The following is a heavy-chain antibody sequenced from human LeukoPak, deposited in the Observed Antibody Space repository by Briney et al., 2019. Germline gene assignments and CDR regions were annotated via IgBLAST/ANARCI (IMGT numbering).Heavy chain of an antibody. J-gene: IGHJ6*02. D-gene: IGHD4-17*01. V-gene: IGHV3-9*01. Sequence: GGSLRLSCAASGFTFDDYAMHWVRHAPGKGLEGVSGISWNSGSIVYADSVKGRFTISRDNAKNSLYLQMNSLRAEDTALYYCAKQSRINGDYYYYYGMDVWGQGTTVTVSS. CDR3: AKQSRINGDYYYYYGMDV. CDR2: ISWNSGSI. CDR1: GFTFDDYA.